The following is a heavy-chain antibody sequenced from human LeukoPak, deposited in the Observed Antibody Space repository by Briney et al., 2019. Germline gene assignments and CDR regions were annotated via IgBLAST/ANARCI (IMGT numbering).Heavy chain of an antibody. V-gene: IGHV1-18*01. CDR1: GYTFTSYG. D-gene: IGHD6-19*01. J-gene: IGHJ4*02. CDR2: ISAYNGNT. CDR3: ASYSSGWHEFDY. Sequence: ASVKVSCKASGYTFTSYGICWVRQAPGQGLEWMGWISAYNGNTNYAQKLQGRVTMTTDTSTSTAYMELRSLRSDDTAVYYCASYSSGWHEFDYWGQGTLVTVSS.